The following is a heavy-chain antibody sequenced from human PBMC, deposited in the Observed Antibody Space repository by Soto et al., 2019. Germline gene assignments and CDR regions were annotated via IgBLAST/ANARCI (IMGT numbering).Heavy chain of an antibody. V-gene: IGHV3-21*01. CDR2: ISSSSSYI. J-gene: IGHJ3*02. CDR1: GFTFSSYS. CDR3: ARIQIGYDAFDI. Sequence: GGSLRLSCAASGFTFSSYSMNWVRQAPGKGLEWVSSISSSSSYIYYADSVKGRFTISRDNAKNSLYLQVNSLRAEDTAVYYCARIQIGYDAFDIWGQGTMVTVSS. D-gene: IGHD2-15*01.